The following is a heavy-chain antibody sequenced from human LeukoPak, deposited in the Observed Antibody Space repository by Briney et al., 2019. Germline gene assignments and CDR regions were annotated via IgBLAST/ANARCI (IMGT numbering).Heavy chain of an antibody. CDR1: GFTFSSYG. Sequence: GRSLRLSCAASGFTFSSYGMHWVRQAPGKGLEWAALISYDGSNKYYADSVKGRFTISRDNPKNTLYLQMNSLRAEDTAVYYCAKDRRAGDDAFDIWGQGTMVTVSS. D-gene: IGHD6-19*01. J-gene: IGHJ3*02. V-gene: IGHV3-30*18. CDR2: ISYDGSNK. CDR3: AKDRRAGDDAFDI.